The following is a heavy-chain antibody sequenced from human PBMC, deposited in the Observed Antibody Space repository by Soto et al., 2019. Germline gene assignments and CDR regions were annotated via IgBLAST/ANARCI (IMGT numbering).Heavy chain of an antibody. D-gene: IGHD1-20*01. CDR2: ISYDGSNK. CDR3: AREYGITGATFDY. V-gene: IGHV3-30-3*01. J-gene: IGHJ4*02. Sequence: QVQLVESGGGVVQPGRSLRLSCAASGFTFSSYAMHWVRQAPGKGLEWVAVISYDGSNKYYADSVKGRFTISRDNSKNTLYLQMNGVRADDTAVYYGAREYGITGATFDYWGQGTLVTVSS. CDR1: GFTFSSYA.